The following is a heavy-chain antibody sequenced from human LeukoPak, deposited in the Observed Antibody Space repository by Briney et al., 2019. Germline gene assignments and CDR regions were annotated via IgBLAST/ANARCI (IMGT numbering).Heavy chain of an antibody. V-gene: IGHV3-30*02. Sequence: GGSLRLSCAASGFTFSSYGMHWVRQAPGKGLEWVAFIRYDGSNKYYADSVKGRFTISRDNSKNTLYLQMNSLRAEDTAVYDCAKVTSYYDFWSGYSDYWGQGTLVTVSS. D-gene: IGHD3-3*01. CDR3: AKVTSYYDFWSGYSDY. J-gene: IGHJ4*02. CDR2: IRYDGSNK. CDR1: GFTFSSYG.